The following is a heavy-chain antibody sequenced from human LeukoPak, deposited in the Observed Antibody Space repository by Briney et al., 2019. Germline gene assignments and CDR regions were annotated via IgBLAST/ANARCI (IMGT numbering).Heavy chain of an antibody. CDR1: GGSFSGYY. V-gene: IGHV4-34*01. CDR3: ARGGGIYSYGLYYYYYGMDV. D-gene: IGHD5-18*01. J-gene: IGHJ6*02. CDR2: INHSGST. Sequence: PSETLSLTCAVYGGSFSGYYWSWIRQPPGKGLEWIGEINHSGSTNYNPSLKSRVTISVDTSKNQFSLKLSSVTAADTAVYYCARGGGIYSYGLYYYYYGMDVWGQGTTVTVSS.